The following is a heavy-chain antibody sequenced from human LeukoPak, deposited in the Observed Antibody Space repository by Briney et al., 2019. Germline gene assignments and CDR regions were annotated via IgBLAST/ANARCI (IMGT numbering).Heavy chain of an antibody. CDR1: GFTFDDYT. D-gene: IGHD6-6*01. V-gene: IGHV3-43*01. CDR3: AKDMTSSSSGVDY. Sequence: GGSLRLSCAASGFTFDDYTMHWVRQAPGKGLEWVSLISWDGGSTYYADSVKGRFTISRDNSKNSLYLQMNSLRTEDTALYYCAKDMTSSSSGVDYWGQGTLVTVSS. J-gene: IGHJ4*02. CDR2: ISWDGGST.